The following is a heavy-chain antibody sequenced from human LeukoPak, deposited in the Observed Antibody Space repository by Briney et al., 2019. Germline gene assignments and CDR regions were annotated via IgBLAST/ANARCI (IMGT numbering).Heavy chain of an antibody. J-gene: IGHJ4*02. CDR1: GFTFSSYE. CDR2: ISSSGSTI. Sequence: PGGSLRLSCAASGFTFSSYEMNWVRQAPGKGLEWVSYISSSGSTIYYADSVKGRFTISRDNAKNSLYLQMNGLRAEDTAVYYCARDRGATYAWDYGGQGPLVTVSS. V-gene: IGHV3-48*03. CDR3: ARDRGATYAWDY. D-gene: IGHD1-26*01.